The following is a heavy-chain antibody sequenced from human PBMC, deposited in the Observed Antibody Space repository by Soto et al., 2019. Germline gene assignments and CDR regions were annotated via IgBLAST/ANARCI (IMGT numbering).Heavy chain of an antibody. V-gene: IGHV2-26*01. D-gene: IGHD6-19*01. CDR3: ARLLSYSSGWEDDAFDI. Sequence: KESGPVLVKPTETLTLTCTVSGFSLSNARMGVSWIRQPPGKALEWLAHIFSNDEKSYSTSLKSRLTISKDTSKSQVVLTMTNMDPVDTATYYCARLLSYSSGWEDDAFDIWGQGTMVTVSS. J-gene: IGHJ3*02. CDR1: GFSLSNARMG. CDR2: IFSNDEK.